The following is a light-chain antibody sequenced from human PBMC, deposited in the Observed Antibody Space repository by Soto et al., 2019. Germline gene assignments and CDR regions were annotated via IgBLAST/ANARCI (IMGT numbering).Light chain of an antibody. CDR1: QSISNN. Sequence: EILMTQAPAISSVSPGERATLSCRASQSISNNLAWYHHKPGQAPRLLIYDAFTRATGIPTRFSGSGSGTEFPLTISSLQSEDFAVYYCQQYNSWPETFGQGTKVDIK. CDR3: QQYNSWPET. J-gene: IGKJ1*01. V-gene: IGKV3-15*01. CDR2: DAF.